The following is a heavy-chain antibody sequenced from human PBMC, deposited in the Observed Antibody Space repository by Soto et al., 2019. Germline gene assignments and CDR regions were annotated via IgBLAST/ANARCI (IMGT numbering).Heavy chain of an antibody. CDR1: GDIVSTNSAA. CDR2: TYYRSKWYS. CDR3: ARQEAVSGEPLDF. D-gene: IGHD6-19*01. Sequence: SQTLSLTCAISGDIVSTNSAAWNWVRQSPSRGLEWLGRTYYRSKWYSDYAVSVRGRITINPDTSKNQFSLQLDSVTPEDTAVYFCARQEAVSGEPLDFWGQGILVPVSS. V-gene: IGHV6-1*01. J-gene: IGHJ4*02.